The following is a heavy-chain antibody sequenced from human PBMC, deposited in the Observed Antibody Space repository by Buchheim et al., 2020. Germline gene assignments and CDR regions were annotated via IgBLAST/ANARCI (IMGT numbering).Heavy chain of an antibody. CDR2: ISYDGSNK. CDR1: GFTFSSYA. Sequence: QVQLVESGGGVVQPGRSLRLSCAASGFTFSSYAMHWVRQAPGKGLEWVAVISYDGSNKYYADSVKGRFTISRDNSKNTLYLQMNSLRAEDTAVYYCARDSYPSGGSSGWYTGGYWGQGTL. V-gene: IGHV3-30*04. J-gene: IGHJ4*02. CDR3: ARDSYPSGGSSGWYTGGY. D-gene: IGHD6-19*01.